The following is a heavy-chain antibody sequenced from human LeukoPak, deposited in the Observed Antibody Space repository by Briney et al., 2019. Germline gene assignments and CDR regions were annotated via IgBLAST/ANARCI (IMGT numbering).Heavy chain of an antibody. V-gene: IGHV4-39*01. CDR2: IYYSGST. CDR1: GGSISSSSYY. D-gene: IGHD3-10*01. J-gene: IGHJ4*02. CDR3: ARLKAGPGGY. Sequence: SETLSLTCTVSGGSISSSSYYWGWIRQPPGKGLEWIGSIYYSGSTYYNPSLKSRVTISVDTSKNQFSLKLSSVTAAETAVYYCARLKAGPGGYWGQGTLVTVSS.